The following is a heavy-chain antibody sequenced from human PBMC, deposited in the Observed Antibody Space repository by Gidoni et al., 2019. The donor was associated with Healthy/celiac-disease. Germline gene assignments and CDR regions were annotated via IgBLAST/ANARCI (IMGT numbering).Heavy chain of an antibody. CDR3: ASGRDYYGSGRAFDI. CDR1: GGSISSYY. J-gene: IGHJ3*02. Sequence: QVQLQESGPGLVKPSATLSLTCTVSGGSISSYYWSWIRQPPGKGLEWIGYIYYSGSTNYNPSLKSRVTISVDTSKNQFSLKLSSVTAADTAVYYCASGRDYYGSGRAFDIWGQGTMVTVSS. CDR2: IYYSGST. D-gene: IGHD3-10*01. V-gene: IGHV4-59*01.